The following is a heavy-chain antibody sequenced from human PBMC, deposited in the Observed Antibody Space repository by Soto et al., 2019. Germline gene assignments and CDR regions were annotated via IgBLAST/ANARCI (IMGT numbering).Heavy chain of an antibody. V-gene: IGHV3-23*01. CDR2: ISGSGGST. CDR1: GFTFSSYA. D-gene: IGHD2-15*01. J-gene: IGHJ5*02. Sequence: EVQLLESGGGLVQPGGSLRLSCAASGFTFSSYAMSWVRQAPGKGLEWVSAISGSGGSTYYADSVKGRFTISRDNSKNTLYLQMNSLRAEDTAVYYCAKGRPQGWWELLNWFDPWGQGTLVTVSS. CDR3: AKGRPQGWWELLNWFDP.